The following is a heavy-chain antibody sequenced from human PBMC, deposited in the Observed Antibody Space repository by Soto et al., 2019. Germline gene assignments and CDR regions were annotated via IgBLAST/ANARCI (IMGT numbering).Heavy chain of an antibody. Sequence: GGSLRLSCAASGFTFSSYGMHWVRQAPGKGLEWVAVISYDGSNKYYADSVKGRFTISRDNSKNTLYLQMNSLRAEDTAVYYCAKVGGDDYGGGFVYWGQGTLVTVSS. D-gene: IGHD4-17*01. CDR2: ISYDGSNK. J-gene: IGHJ4*02. CDR1: GFTFSSYG. V-gene: IGHV3-30*18. CDR3: AKVGGDDYGGGFVY.